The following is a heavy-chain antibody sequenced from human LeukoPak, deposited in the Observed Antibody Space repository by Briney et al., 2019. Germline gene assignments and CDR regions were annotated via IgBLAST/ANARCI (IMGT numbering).Heavy chain of an antibody. V-gene: IGHV4-30-4*07. Sequence: SETLSLTCAVSGGSISSGGYSWNWIRQPPGKGLEWIGYIYNSGSTSYNPSLKSRVTISVDTSKNQFSLKLSSVTAADTAVYYCAREPHYYDSSGYYPTYYYYYMDVWGKGTTVTVSS. CDR2: IYNSGST. J-gene: IGHJ6*03. D-gene: IGHD3-22*01. CDR1: GGSISSGGYS. CDR3: AREPHYYDSSGYYPTYYYYYMDV.